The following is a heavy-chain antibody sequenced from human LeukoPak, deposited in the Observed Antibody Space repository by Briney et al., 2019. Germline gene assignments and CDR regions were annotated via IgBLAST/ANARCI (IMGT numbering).Heavy chain of an antibody. CDR2: IYPGDSDT. Sequence: GESLQISCQGSGYSFSSYWIGWVRQMPGKGLEWMGIIYPGDSDTTYSPVFQGQVTISADKSISTAYLQWSSLKASDTGIYFCARRDGAFDIWGQGTMVTVSS. CDR1: GYSFSSYW. J-gene: IGHJ3*02. CDR3: ARRDGAFDI. V-gene: IGHV5-51*01. D-gene: IGHD5-24*01.